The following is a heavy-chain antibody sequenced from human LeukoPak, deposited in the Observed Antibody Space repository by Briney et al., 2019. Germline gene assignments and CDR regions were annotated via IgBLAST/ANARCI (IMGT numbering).Heavy chain of an antibody. D-gene: IGHD6-13*01. CDR1: GGSISSGSYY. CDR2: IYYSGST. J-gene: IGHJ4*02. Sequence: SETLSLTCTVSGGSISSGSYYWSWLRQPAGTGLEWIVYIYYSGSTNYNPSLKSRVTISVYTTKNQFSLKLSSVIAADTAVYYCARDVGPSSWGGFDYWGQGTLVTVSS. V-gene: IGHV4-61*10. CDR3: ARDVGPSSWGGFDY.